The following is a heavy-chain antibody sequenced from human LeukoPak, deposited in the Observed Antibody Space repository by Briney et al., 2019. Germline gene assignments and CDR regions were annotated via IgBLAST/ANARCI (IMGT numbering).Heavy chain of an antibody. CDR1: GFTFSSYS. CDR2: ISTTSSYI. Sequence: TGGSLRLSCAASGFTFSSYSMNWVRQAPGKGLEWVSFISTTSSYIYYADSVKGRFTISRDNARNSLYLQMNSLRVEDTAVYYCAASDQKNNGLDYWGQGTLVTVSS. J-gene: IGHJ4*02. D-gene: IGHD1/OR15-1a*01. CDR3: AASDQKNNGLDY. V-gene: IGHV3-21*01.